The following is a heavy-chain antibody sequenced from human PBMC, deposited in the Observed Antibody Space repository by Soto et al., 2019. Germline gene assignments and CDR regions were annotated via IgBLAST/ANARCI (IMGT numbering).Heavy chain of an antibody. J-gene: IGHJ4*02. D-gene: IGHD6-19*01. CDR1: GGSISSSSYY. CDR2: IYYSGST. V-gene: IGHV4-39*01. Sequence: QLQLQESGPGLVKPSETLSLTCTVSGGSISSSSYYWGWIRQPPGKGLEWIGSIYYSGSTYYNPSLKSRVTISVDTSKNQFSLKLSSVTAADTAVYYCARREYSSGCLDYWGQGTLVTVSS. CDR3: ARREYSSGCLDY.